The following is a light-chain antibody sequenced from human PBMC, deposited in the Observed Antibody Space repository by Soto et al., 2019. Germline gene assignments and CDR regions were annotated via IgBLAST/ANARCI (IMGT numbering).Light chain of an antibody. CDR3: CSHAGSGILV. CDR2: EAI. Sequence: QSALTQPASVSGSPGQSISISCTGTSSDVGKYNFVSWYQHLPGKAPKLILYEAIKRPSGVSNRFSGYKSGNTASLTISGLQAEDEADYYCCSHAGSGILVFGGGTKVTVL. J-gene: IGLJ3*02. V-gene: IGLV2-23*01. CDR1: SSDVGKYNF.